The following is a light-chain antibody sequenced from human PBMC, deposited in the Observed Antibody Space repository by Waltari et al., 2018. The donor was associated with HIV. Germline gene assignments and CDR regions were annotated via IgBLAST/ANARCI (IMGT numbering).Light chain of an antibody. J-gene: IGLJ1*01. CDR1: NPNIGRNP. CDR2: GNN. Sequence: QSVLSQPPSASGTSARRVTISCSGRNPNIGRNPANWYQQVPGMAPKLVIYGNNQRPPGVSDRFSGSKSGTSASLAISGLQSEDEADYYCAAWDDSLNGQSVFGTGTRVTVL. V-gene: IGLV1-44*01. CDR3: AAWDDSLNGQSV.